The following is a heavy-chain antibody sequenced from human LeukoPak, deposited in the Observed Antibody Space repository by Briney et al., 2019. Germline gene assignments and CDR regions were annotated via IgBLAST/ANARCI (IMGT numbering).Heavy chain of an antibody. J-gene: IGHJ4*02. CDR2: FDPEDGET. CDR1: GYTLTELS. V-gene: IGHV1-24*01. Sequence: ASVKVSCKVSGYTLTELSMHWVRQAPGKGLEWMGGFDPEDGETIYAQKFQGRVTMTEDTSTDTAYMELSSLRSEDTAVYYCARARYPSNWNVLPFDYWGQGTLVTVSS. CDR3: ARARYPSNWNVLPFDY. D-gene: IGHD1-1*01.